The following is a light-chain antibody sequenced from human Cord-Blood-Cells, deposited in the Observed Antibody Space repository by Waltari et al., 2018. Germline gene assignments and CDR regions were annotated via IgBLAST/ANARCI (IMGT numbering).Light chain of an antibody. J-gene: IGKJ5*01. CDR3: QQSYSTPIT. Sequence: DIQMTPSPSSLSASVGDRVSITCRAIQSISSYLNWYQQKPGKAPKLLIYAASSLQSGVPSRFSGSGSGTDFTLTISSLQPEDFATYYCQQSYSTPITFGQGTRLEIK. V-gene: IGKV1-39*01. CDR2: AAS. CDR1: QSISSY.